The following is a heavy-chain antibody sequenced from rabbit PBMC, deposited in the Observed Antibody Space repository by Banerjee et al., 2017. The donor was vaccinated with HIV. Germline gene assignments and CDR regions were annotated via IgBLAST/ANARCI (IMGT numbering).Heavy chain of an antibody. CDR2: IDAGRSGNT. Sequence: QEQLEESGGDLVKPEGSLTLTCTASGFDLSTYYSICWVRQAPGKGLEWIACIDAGRSGNTYYASWAKGRFTISKTSWTTVTLQMTSLTAADTASYFCARDLAGVIGWNFKLWGPGTLVT. CDR3: ARDLAGVIGWNFKL. D-gene: IGHD4-1*01. V-gene: IGHV1S45*01. CDR1: GFDLSTYYS. J-gene: IGHJ4*01.